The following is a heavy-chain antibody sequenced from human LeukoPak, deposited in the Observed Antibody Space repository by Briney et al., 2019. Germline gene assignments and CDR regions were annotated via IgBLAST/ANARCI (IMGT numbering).Heavy chain of an antibody. J-gene: IGHJ4*02. CDR2: IKKDGSEI. D-gene: IGHD1-26*01. Sequence: QPGGSLRLSCAASGLTLSNYWMDWVRQAPGKGLEWVATIKKDGSEIYYLDSVKGRFTISRDNAKNSLYLQMNSLRAEDTAVYYCVNLWEEGVWGPGTLVTVSS. CDR3: VNLWEEGV. V-gene: IGHV3-7*03. CDR1: GLTLSNYW.